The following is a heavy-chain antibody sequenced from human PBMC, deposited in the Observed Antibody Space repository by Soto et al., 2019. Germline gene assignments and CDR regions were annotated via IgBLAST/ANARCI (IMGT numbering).Heavy chain of an antibody. J-gene: IGHJ6*02. CDR3: GRGGSNSPNGMDV. CDR1: GFTFSPYW. V-gene: IGHV3-74*01. D-gene: IGHD4-4*01. Sequence: EVQLAESGGGLVQPGGSLRLSCAASGFTFSPYWMHWVRQAPGKGLVWVSRINPDGSSTNYADSVKGRFTISRDNAKNTLYLQMNSLRAEDTAVYDCGRGGSNSPNGMDVWGQGTTVTVSS. CDR2: INPDGSST.